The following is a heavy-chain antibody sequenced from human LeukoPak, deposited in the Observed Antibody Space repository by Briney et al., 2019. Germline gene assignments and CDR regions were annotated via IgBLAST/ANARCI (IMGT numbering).Heavy chain of an antibody. Sequence: PGGSLRLSCVASGFTFDDYAMTWVRQAPGKGLEWVSYISSSSSTIYYADSVKGRFTISRDNAKNSLYLQLNSLRAEDTAVYYCARSLVVGATYPYRWGQGTLVTVSS. J-gene: IGHJ5*02. V-gene: IGHV3-48*01. CDR3: ARSLVVGATYPYR. D-gene: IGHD1-26*01. CDR1: GFTFDDYA. CDR2: ISSSSSTI.